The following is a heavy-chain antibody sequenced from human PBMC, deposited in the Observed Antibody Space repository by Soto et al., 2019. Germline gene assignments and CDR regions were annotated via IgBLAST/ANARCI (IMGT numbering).Heavy chain of an antibody. D-gene: IGHD2-2*01. CDR1: GGSFSGYY. CDR3: ARAWVVVVPAAPLGFDY. J-gene: IGHJ4*02. Sequence: QVQLQQWGAGLLKPSETLSLTCAVYGGSFSGYYWSWIRQPPGKGLEWIGEINHSGSTNYNPSLKRRVTISVDTSKNQFSLKLSSVTAADTAVYYCARAWVVVVPAAPLGFDYWGQGTLVTVSS. CDR2: INHSGST. V-gene: IGHV4-34*01.